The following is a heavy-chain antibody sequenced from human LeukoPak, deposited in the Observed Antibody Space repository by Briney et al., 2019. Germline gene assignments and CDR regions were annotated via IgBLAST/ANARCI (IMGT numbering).Heavy chain of an antibody. CDR2: ISYDGSSK. J-gene: IGHJ4*02. D-gene: IGHD6-19*01. CDR3: AKAHSSGWYYFDY. V-gene: IGHV3-30*18. Sequence: QPGGSLRLSCAASGFTFSSYDMRWVRQAPGKGLEWVALISYDGSSKSYADSVKGRFTISRDNSKNTLYLQMDSLRAEDTAVYYCAKAHSSGWYYFDYWGQGTLVTVSS. CDR1: GFTFSSYD.